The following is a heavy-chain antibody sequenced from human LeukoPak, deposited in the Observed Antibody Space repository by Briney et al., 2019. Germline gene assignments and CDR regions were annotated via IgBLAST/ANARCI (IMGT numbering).Heavy chain of an antibody. CDR2: IYSGGST. D-gene: IGHD5-24*01. J-gene: IGHJ4*02. Sequence: GGSLRLSCAASGFTFSSYAMSWVRQAPGKGLEWVSVIYSGGSTYYADSVKGRFTISRDNSKNTLYLQMNSLRAEDTAVYYCARDQVEMATIWGQGTLVTVSS. CDR3: ARDQVEMATI. CDR1: GFTFSSYA. V-gene: IGHV3-66*01.